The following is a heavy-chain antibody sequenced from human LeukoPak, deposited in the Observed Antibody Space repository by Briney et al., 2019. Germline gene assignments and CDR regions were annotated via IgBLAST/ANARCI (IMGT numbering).Heavy chain of an antibody. CDR1: GYTFTSYG. J-gene: IGHJ4*02. D-gene: IGHD4-17*01. CDR2: VSAYNGNT. CDR3: ARRVTVTNFDY. V-gene: IGHV1-18*01. Sequence: ASVKVSCKASGYTFTSYGISWVRQAPGQGLELMGWVSAYNGNTNYAQKLQGRVTMTTDTSTSTAYMEPRSLRSDDTAGYYCARRVTVTNFDYWGQGTLVTVSS.